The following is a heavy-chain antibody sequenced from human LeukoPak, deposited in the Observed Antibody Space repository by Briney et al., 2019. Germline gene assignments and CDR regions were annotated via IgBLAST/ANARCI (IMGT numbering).Heavy chain of an antibody. V-gene: IGHV1-18*01. J-gene: IGHJ2*01. CDR2: ISAYNGNT. CDR3: ARDGTSSGWYWYFDL. CDR1: GYTFTSYG. Sequence: ASVKVSCKASGYTFTSYGISWVRQAPGQGLEWMGWISAYNGNTNYAQKLQGRVTMTTDTSTSTAYMELRSLRSDDTAVYYCARDGTSSGWYWYFDLWGRGTLVTVSS. D-gene: IGHD6-19*01.